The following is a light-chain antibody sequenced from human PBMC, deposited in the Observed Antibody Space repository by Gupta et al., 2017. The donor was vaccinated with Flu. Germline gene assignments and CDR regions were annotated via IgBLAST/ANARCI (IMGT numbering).Light chain of an antibody. J-gene: IGLJ3*02. CDR3: QSYDSSLSGSGV. CDR2: GNN. V-gene: IGLV1-40*01. Sequence: QSLLPPPPPVPPAPGPPSIISCTASSSNIGAGYDVHWYQQLPGTAPKLLIYGNNNRPSGVPDRFSGSKSGTSASLAITGLQAEDEADYYCQSYDSSLSGSGVFGGGTKLTVL. CDR1: SSNIGAGYD.